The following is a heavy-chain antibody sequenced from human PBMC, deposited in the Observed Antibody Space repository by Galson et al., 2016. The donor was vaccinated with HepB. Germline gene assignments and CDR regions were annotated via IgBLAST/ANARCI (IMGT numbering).Heavy chain of an antibody. CDR1: GFTFNNYA. J-gene: IGHJ5*02. CDR2: ISTSGVNT. V-gene: IGHV3-23*01. D-gene: IGHD6-13*01. CDR3: AKASGSSTSNWFGP. Sequence: SLRLSCAASGFTFNNYAMSWVRQAPGKGLEWVSGISTSGVNTYHADSVKGRFTISRDHSKNTLFLQMHSLRAEDTALYYCAKASGSSTSNWFGPWGQGTLVTVSS.